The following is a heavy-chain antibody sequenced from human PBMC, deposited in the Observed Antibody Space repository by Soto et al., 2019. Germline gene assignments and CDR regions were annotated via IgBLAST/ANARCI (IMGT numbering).Heavy chain of an antibody. CDR3: AKDPYYDILTGYYFEVPYLAY. D-gene: IGHD3-9*01. CDR2: ISGSGGST. V-gene: IGHV3-23*01. Sequence: PGGSLRLSCAASGFTFSSYAMSWVRQAPGKGLEWVSAISGSGGSTYYADSVKGRFTISRDNSKNPLYLQMNSLRAEDTAVYYCAKDPYYDILTGYYFEVPYLAYWDQGTLVIVSS. J-gene: IGHJ4*02. CDR1: GFTFSSYA.